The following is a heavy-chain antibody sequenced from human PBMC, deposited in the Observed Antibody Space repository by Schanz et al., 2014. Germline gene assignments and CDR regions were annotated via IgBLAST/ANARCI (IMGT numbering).Heavy chain of an antibody. CDR1: GFSFSSYS. CDR2: ISSGGTTI. CDR3: ARGRRGDCRRTSCTYYFDY. V-gene: IGHV3-48*01. D-gene: IGHD2-2*01. J-gene: IGHJ4*02. Sequence: EVQLVESGGGLVQPGESLRLSCAVSGFSFSSYSMSWVRQAPGKGLEWIAYISSGGTTIYYADSVKGRFTISRDNAKSSLYLQMNSLRAGDTAVYYCARGRRGDCRRTSCTYYFDYWGQGTLVTVSS.